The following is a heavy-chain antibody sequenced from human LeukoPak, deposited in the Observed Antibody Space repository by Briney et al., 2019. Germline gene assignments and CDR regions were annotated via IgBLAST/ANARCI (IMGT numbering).Heavy chain of an antibody. CDR2: IKTDGSEK. CDR1: GFTFSNYW. D-gene: IGHD3-3*01. Sequence: GGSLRLSCEGSGFTFSNYWMGWVRQAPGKGLQWVANIKTDGSEKYYVDSVKGRFTISRDNSKNTLYLQMNSLRAEDTAVYYCARDPLRFPSYFYYYMDVWGKGTTVTVSS. V-gene: IGHV3-7*01. J-gene: IGHJ6*03. CDR3: ARDPLRFPSYFYYYMDV.